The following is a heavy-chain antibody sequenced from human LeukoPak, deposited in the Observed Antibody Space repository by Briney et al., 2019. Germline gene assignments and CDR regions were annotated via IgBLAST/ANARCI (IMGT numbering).Heavy chain of an antibody. CDR1: GFTFSSYW. CDR2: IKQDGSEK. J-gene: IGHJ4*02. Sequence: GGSLRLSCAASGFTFSSYWMSWVRQAPGKGLEWVANIKQDGSEKYYVDSVKGRFTISRDNAKNSLYLQMNSLRAEDTAVYYCARVDYYYGSGSYLDYWGQGTLVTVSS. V-gene: IGHV3-7*01. CDR3: ARVDYYYGSGSYLDY. D-gene: IGHD3-10*01.